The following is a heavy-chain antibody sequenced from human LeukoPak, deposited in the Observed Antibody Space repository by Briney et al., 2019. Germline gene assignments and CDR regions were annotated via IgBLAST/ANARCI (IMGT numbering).Heavy chain of an antibody. CDR3: ARAPRSYYDFWSGYYWFDP. Sequence: GGSLRLSCAASGFTFSSYALSWVRQAPGKGLEWVSVIYSGGSTYYADSVKGRFTISRDNSKNTLYLQMNSLRAEDTAVYYCARAPRSYYDFWSGYYWFDPWGQGTLVTVSS. CDR2: IYSGGST. CDR1: GFTFSSYA. V-gene: IGHV3-66*01. J-gene: IGHJ5*02. D-gene: IGHD3-3*01.